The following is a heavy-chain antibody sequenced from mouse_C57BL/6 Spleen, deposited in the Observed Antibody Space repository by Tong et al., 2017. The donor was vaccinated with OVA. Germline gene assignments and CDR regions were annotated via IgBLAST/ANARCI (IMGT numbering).Heavy chain of an antibody. CDR3: AKGTTPYYFDY. CDR1: GYSFTGYF. Sequence: EVQLQQSGPELVKPGASVKISCKASGYSFTGYFMNWVMQSHGKSLEWIGRINPYNGDTFYNQKFKGKATLTVDKSSSTAHMELRRLASEDSAVYYCAKGTTPYYFDYWGQGTTLTVSS. J-gene: IGHJ2*01. V-gene: IGHV1-20*02. CDR2: INPYNGDT. D-gene: IGHD2-14*01.